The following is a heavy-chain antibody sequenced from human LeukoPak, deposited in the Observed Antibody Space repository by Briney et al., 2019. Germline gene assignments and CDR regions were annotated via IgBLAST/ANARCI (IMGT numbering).Heavy chain of an antibody. CDR1: GYSFTSYG. Sequence: ASVKVSCKASGYSFTSYGISWVRQAPGQGLEWMGWISAYNGNTNYVQKLQGRVTMTTDTSTSTAYMELRSLRSDDTAVYYCARDPSMVWGVPPWDTFDIWGQGTMVTVSS. D-gene: IGHD3-10*01. J-gene: IGHJ3*02. CDR3: ARDPSMVWGVPPWDTFDI. V-gene: IGHV1-18*01. CDR2: ISAYNGNT.